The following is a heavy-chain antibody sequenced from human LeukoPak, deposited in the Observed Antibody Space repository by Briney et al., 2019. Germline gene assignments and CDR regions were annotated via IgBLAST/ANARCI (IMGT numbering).Heavy chain of an antibody. V-gene: IGHV3-7*03. D-gene: IGHD3-16*01. Sequence: GGSLRLSCAASGFTFSSYWMNWARQAPGKGLEWVASINHNGNVNYYVDSVKGRFTISRDNAKNSLYLQVSNLRAEDTAVYFCARGGGLDVWGQGATVTVSS. CDR2: INHNGNVN. CDR1: GFTFSSYW. J-gene: IGHJ6*02. CDR3: ARGGGLDV.